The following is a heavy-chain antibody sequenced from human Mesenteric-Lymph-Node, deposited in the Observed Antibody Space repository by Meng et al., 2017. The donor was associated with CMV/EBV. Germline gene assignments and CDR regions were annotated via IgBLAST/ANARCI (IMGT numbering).Heavy chain of an antibody. CDR2: IIPIFGTA. J-gene: IGHJ5*02. Sequence: SVKVSCKASGYSFTGYYIHWVRQAPGQGLEWMGGIIPIFGTANYAQKFQGRVTITTDESTSTAYMELSSLRSEDTAVYYCARDSGLELNWFDPWGQGTLVTVSS. V-gene: IGHV1-69*05. CDR3: ARDSGLELNWFDP. CDR1: GYSFTGYY. D-gene: IGHD1-7*01.